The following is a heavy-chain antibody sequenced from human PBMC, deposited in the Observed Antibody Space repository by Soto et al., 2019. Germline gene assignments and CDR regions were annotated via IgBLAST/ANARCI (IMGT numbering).Heavy chain of an antibody. CDR1: GYTFTTYG. CDR2: ISAYYGDT. Sequence: QVQMVQSANEVKRPGASVKVSRKASGYTFTTYGISWVRQAPGQVLEWMGWISAYYGDTKYAPEVQGRVTLTRDISTNTGYMELSNLRSDDTAMYFCVRESEPMRTIVTLAYWGQGTLVSVSS. D-gene: IGHD2-15*01. CDR3: VRESEPMRTIVTLAY. V-gene: IGHV1-18*01. J-gene: IGHJ4*02.